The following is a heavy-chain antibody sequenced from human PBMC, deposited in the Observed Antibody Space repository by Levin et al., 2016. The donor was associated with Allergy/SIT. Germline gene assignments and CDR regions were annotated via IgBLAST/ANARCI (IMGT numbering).Heavy chain of an antibody. J-gene: IGHJ4*02. CDR1: GFTFSSYA. D-gene: IGHD6-6*01. CDR2: ISGSGGST. CDR3: AKWPRSSFDY. Sequence: GESLKISCAASGFTFSSYAMSWVRQAPGKGLEWVSAISGSGGSTYYADSVKGRFTISRDNSKNTLYLQMNSLRAEDTAVYYCAKWPRSSFDYWGQGTLVTVSS. V-gene: IGHV3-23*01.